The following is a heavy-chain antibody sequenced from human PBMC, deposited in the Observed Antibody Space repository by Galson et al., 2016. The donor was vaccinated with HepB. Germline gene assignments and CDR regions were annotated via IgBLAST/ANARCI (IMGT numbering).Heavy chain of an antibody. D-gene: IGHD3-10*01. J-gene: IGHJ6*02. CDR2: INANDGHT. Sequence: SVKVSCKASGYTFTAYFIYWVRQAPGQGLQWVGWINANDGHTNYGHILQGRVTLTMDTSTSTAYMELSGLKSDDTAVYYCARVFTMVRGVTNTFYYYGMDVWGQGTTVTVSS. V-gene: IGHV1-2*02. CDR3: ARVFTMVRGVTNTFYYYGMDV. CDR1: GYTFTAYF.